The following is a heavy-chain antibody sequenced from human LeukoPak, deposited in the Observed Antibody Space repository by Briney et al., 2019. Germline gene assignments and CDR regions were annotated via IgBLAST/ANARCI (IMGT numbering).Heavy chain of an antibody. V-gene: IGHV3-7*01. CDR1: GFTFSSYW. J-gene: IGHJ5*02. D-gene: IGHD2-2*01. CDR2: IKQDGSEK. CDR3: ARDDCSSISCYHNWFDP. Sequence: GYLRLSCAASGFTFSSYWMSWVRQAPGKGLEWVANIKQDGSEKYYVDSVKGRFTISRDNAKNSLYLQMNSLRAEDTAVYYCARDDCSSISCYHNWFDPWGQGTLVTVSS.